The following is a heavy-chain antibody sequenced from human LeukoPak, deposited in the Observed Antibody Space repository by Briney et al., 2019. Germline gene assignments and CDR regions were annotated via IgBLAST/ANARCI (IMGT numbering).Heavy chain of an antibody. Sequence: PSETLSLTCAVYGGSFSGYYWSWIRQPPGKGLEWIGEINHSGSTNYNPSLKSRVTISVDTSKNQFSLKLSSVTAADTAVYYCARIIVGGSGNQSLGQRGQGTLVTVSS. D-gene: IGHD3-10*01. CDR1: GGSFSGYY. CDR3: ARIIVGGSGNQSLGQ. V-gene: IGHV4-34*01. J-gene: IGHJ4*02. CDR2: INHSGST.